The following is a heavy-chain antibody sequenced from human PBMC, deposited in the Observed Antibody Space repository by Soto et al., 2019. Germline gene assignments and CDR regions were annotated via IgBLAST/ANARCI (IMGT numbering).Heavy chain of an antibody. Sequence: ESLKISCKGSGYSFTSYWIGWVRQMPGKGLEWMGIIYPGDSDTRYSPSLQGQVHISADKQNRTAYLPGRSVRPSDTAMYYCARPGSRYSSVWYGDYWGQGTLVTVSS. D-gene: IGHD6-19*01. J-gene: IGHJ4*02. CDR3: ARPGSRYSSVWYGDY. V-gene: IGHV5-51*04. CDR2: IYPGDSDT. CDR1: GYSFTSYW.